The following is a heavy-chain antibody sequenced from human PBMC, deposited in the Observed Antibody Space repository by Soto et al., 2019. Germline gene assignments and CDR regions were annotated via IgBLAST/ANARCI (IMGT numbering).Heavy chain of an antibody. CDR3: ARHPNESSGYYNGMDV. Sequence: QVQLVQSGAEVKKPGSSVKVSCKASGGTFSSYAISWVRQAPGQGLEWMGGIIPIFGTANYAQKFQGRVTITGHDSARTAYMELSSLRSEYKAVYYCARHPNESSGYYNGMDVWGQGTTVTVSS. J-gene: IGHJ6*01. CDR2: IIPIFGTA. D-gene: IGHD6-19*01. CDR1: GGTFSSYA. V-gene: IGHV1-69*12.